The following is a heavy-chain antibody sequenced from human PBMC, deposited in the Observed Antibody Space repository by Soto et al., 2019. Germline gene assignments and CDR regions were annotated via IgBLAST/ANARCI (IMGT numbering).Heavy chain of an antibody. D-gene: IGHD4-17*01. V-gene: IGHV3-21*04. CDR2: ISSSSSYI. J-gene: IGHJ2*01. Sequence: PGGSLRLSCAASGFTFSSYSMNWVRQAPGKGLEWVSSISSSSSYIYYADTVKGRFTISRDNSKNTLYLKMNSLRAEDTAVYYCARRTVGWYFDLWGRGTLVTVSS. CDR3: ARRTVGWYFDL. CDR1: GFTFSSYS.